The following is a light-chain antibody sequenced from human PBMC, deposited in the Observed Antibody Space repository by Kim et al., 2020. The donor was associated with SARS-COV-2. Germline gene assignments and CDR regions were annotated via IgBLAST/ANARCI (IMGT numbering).Light chain of an antibody. CDR1: QSVKNNY. CDR3: QQYGRSLT. Sequence: IVLTQSPGTLSLSPGERATLSCRASQSVKNNYVAWYQQKPGQAPRLLIYGASSRATGIPDRFSGSGSGTDFTLTISRLEPEDFAVYYCQQYGRSLTFGGGTKVEIK. CDR2: GAS. V-gene: IGKV3-20*01. J-gene: IGKJ4*01.